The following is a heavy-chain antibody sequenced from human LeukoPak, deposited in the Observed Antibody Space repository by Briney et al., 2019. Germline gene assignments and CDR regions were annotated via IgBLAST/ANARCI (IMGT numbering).Heavy chain of an antibody. CDR1: GFISSSAW. CDR2: IKNKTNGGTT. J-gene: IGHJ4*02. Sequence: SGGSLRLSCAASGFISSSAWMTWVRQAPGKGLEWVGHIKNKTNGGTTDYAAPVKGRFIISRDDSKNTLYLQMNSLRTEDTAVYYCARGLCSSTSCYQGPFDYWGQGMLVTVSS. D-gene: IGHD2-2*01. CDR3: ARGLCSSTSCYQGPFDY. V-gene: IGHV3-15*01.